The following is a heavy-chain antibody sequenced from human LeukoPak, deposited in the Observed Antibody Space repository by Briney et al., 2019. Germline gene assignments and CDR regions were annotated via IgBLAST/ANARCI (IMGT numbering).Heavy chain of an antibody. Sequence: SETLSLTCTVSGVPIGSYCWSWVRQSPGKGLEWIASIYKTGTTKYNPSLKSRVTISPGAPNQQGWSLRLSSVTAADTAVYFCARLTAFNYCYAMDVWGQGTTVIV. CDR1: GVPIGSYC. J-gene: IGHJ6*01. D-gene: IGHD3-3*02. V-gene: IGHV4-59*01. CDR2: IYKTGTT. CDR3: ARLTAFNYCYAMDV.